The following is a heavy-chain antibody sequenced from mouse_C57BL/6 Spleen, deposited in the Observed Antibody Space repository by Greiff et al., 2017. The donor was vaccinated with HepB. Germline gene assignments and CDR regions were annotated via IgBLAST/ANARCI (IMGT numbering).Heavy chain of an antibody. CDR1: GFTFSSYT. CDR2: ISCGGGNT. CDR3: ARRGGYYFAY. Sequence: EVQVVESGGGLVKPGGSLKLSCAASGFTFSSYTMSWVRQTPEKRLEWVATISCGGGNTYYPDSVKGRFTISRDNAKNTLYLQMSSLRSEDTALYYCARRGGYYFAYWGQGTLVTVSA. D-gene: IGHD2-3*01. V-gene: IGHV5-9*01. J-gene: IGHJ3*01.